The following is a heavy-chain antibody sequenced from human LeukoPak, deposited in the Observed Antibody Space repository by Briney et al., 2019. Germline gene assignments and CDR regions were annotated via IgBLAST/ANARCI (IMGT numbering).Heavy chain of an antibody. V-gene: IGHV4-59*01. J-gene: IGHJ1*01. D-gene: IGHD3-22*01. CDR3: ARSLGTYYYDISGFVYFQH. CDR2: IYYSGYT. CDR1: GGSISSYC. Sequence: SETLSLTCTVSGGSISSYCWSWIRQPPGKGLEWIGYIYYSGYTNYNPSLKSRVAISVDTSKNQFSLKLSSVTAADTAVYYCARSLGTYYYDISGFVYFQHWGQGTLVTVSS.